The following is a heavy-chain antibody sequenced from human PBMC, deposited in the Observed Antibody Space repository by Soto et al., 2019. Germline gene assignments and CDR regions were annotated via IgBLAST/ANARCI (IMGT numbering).Heavy chain of an antibody. J-gene: IGHJ6*02. V-gene: IGHV3-74*01. D-gene: IGHD2-8*01. CDR2: INSDGSST. CDR3: ARGIVCTHGVCYTRYYYYGMDV. Sequence: GGSLRLSCAASGFTFSSYWMHWVRQAPGKGLVWVSRINSDGSSTSYADSVKGRFTISRDNAKNTLYLQMNSLRAEDTAVYYCARGIVCTHGVCYTRYYYYGMDVWGQGTPVTVSS. CDR1: GFTFSSYW.